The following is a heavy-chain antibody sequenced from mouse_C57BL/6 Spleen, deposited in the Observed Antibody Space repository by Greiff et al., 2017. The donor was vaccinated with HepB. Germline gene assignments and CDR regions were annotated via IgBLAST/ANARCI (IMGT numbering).Heavy chain of an antibody. CDR1: GFSFNTYA. Sequence: EVQLVESGGGLVQPKGSLKLSCAASGFSFNTYAMNWVRQAPGKGLEWVARIRSKSNNYATYYADSVKDRFTISRANSETLLYLQMNNLKTEDTAMYYCVRHGVEVMDYWGQGTSVTVSS. CDR3: VRHGVEVMDY. D-gene: IGHD1-1*01. V-gene: IGHV10-1*01. CDR2: IRSKSNNYAT. J-gene: IGHJ4*01.